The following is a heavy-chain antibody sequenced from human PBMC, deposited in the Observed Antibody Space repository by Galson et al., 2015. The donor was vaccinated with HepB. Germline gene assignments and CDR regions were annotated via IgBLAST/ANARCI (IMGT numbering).Heavy chain of an antibody. J-gene: IGHJ4*02. CDR3: VRGRALVQRFVDFDS. CDR2: IIPVLGTP. CDR1: RGAFSADA. D-gene: IGHD5-18*01. V-gene: IGHV1-69*13. Sequence: SVKVSCKDSRGAFSADAINWVRQAPGQGLEWIGGIIPVLGTPTYAQKFQGRVTINADASAGTAQMEVGSLRSEDSALYYCVRGRALVQRFVDFDSWGQGTLVIVSS.